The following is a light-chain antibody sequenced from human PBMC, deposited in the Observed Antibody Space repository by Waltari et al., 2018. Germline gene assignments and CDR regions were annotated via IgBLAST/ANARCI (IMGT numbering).Light chain of an antibody. CDR1: NIGSKS. J-gene: IGLJ2*01. CDR3: QVLDSGSDHVL. Sequence: SYVATQPPSVSVAPGQTATLTCGGNNIGSKSVHWYQQKPGQAPVLVISYDSDRPSGIPELISGSNSGNTASLTISMVEAGDEADYYCQVLDSGSDHVLFGGGTKLTVL. CDR2: YDS. V-gene: IGLV3-21*04.